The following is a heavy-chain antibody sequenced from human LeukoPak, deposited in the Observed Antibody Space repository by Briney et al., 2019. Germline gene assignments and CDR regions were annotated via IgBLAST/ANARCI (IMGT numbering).Heavy chain of an antibody. D-gene: IGHD5-18*01. CDR1: GYTFTDYY. CDR2: VDPEDGKT. J-gene: IGHJ5*02. CDR3: ATVDGDTPHVRPFDP. Sequence: GTVKISCKASGYTFTDYYVQWVQQAPGKGLEWMGRVDPEDGKTIYAENFQGRLTITADTSTDTVYMELSSLRSEDTAVYYCATVDGDTPHVRPFDPWGQGTLVTVSS. V-gene: IGHV1-69-2*01.